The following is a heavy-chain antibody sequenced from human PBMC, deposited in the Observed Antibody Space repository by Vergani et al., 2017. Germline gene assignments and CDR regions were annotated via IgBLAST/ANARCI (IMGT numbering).Heavy chain of an antibody. CDR2: ISSSSSTM. D-gene: IGHD3-22*01. V-gene: IGHV3-48*01. J-gene: IGHJ5*02. Sequence: EVQLVESGGGLVQPGGSLRLSCAASGFTFSSYSMNWVRQAPGKGLEWVSYISSSSSTMYYADSVKGRFTISRDNAKNSLYLQMNSLRAEDTAVYYCARDWSTYYDSGWFDPWGQGTLVTVSS. CDR1: GFTFSSYS. CDR3: ARDWSTYYDSGWFDP.